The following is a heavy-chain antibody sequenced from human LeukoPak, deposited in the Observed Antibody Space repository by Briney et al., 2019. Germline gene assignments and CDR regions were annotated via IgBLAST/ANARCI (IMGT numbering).Heavy chain of an antibody. CDR1: GGTFISYA. CDR3: ARDSAANYYGSGSYYYGMDV. V-gene: IGHV1-69*06. CDR2: IIPIFGTA. Sequence: ASVKVSCKASGGTFISYAISWVRQAPGQGLEWMGGIIPIFGTANYAQKFQGRVTITADKSTSTAYMELSSLRSEDTAVYYCARDSAANYYGSGSYYYGMDVWGKGTTVTGSS. D-gene: IGHD3-10*01. J-gene: IGHJ6*04.